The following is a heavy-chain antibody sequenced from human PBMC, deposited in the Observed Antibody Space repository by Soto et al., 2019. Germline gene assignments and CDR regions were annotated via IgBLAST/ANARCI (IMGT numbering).Heavy chain of an antibody. CDR2: IKSKRDGETT. V-gene: IGHV3-15*01. CDR3: TTSTLYYTSTSTPFAT. CDR1: GFTFSNAW. Sequence: EAQLVESGGGLVKPGGSLRLSCTASGFTFSNAWMTWVRQAPGKGLEWVGRIKSKRDGETTDYAAPVEGRFTISRDDSENTLHLKKKSLKIEDTAVSYCTTSTLYYTSTSTPFATWGQGTLVTVSS. D-gene: IGHD1-26*01. J-gene: IGHJ5*02.